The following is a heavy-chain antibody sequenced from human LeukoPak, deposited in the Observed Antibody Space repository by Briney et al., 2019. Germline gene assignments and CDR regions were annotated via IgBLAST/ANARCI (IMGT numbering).Heavy chain of an antibody. Sequence: GGSLRLSCAASGFTFNRNAISWVRQAPGKGLEWVSTIGGSGDKTFYADSVKGRFTISRHNSKNTLYLQMNSLRAEDTAVYYCASEYGSGSYYNPYYYYGMDVWGQGTTVTVSS. D-gene: IGHD3-10*01. CDR3: ASEYGSGSYYNPYYYYGMDV. CDR1: GFTFNRNA. CDR2: IGGSGDKT. J-gene: IGHJ6*02. V-gene: IGHV3-23*01.